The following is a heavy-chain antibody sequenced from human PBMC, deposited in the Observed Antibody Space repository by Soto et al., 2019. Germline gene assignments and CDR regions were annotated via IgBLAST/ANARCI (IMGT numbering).Heavy chain of an antibody. J-gene: IGHJ6*02. CDR3: AREDSYGWSGESLDV. CDR2: LDQSGGT. CDR1: GDSLRGQS. V-gene: IGHV4-34*01. D-gene: IGHD6-19*01. Sequence: QVQLQQWGAGLLKASETLSLTCAVVGDSLRGQSWNWIRQSPGKGLEWIGELDQSGGTNYNPSLKRRAIISDDTSKNQFSLTLTSVTAADTAVYYCAREDSYGWSGESLDVWGQGTTVTVS.